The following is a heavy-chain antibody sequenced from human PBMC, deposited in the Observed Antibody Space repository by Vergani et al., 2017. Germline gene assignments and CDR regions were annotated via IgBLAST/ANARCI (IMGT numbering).Heavy chain of an antibody. D-gene: IGHD1-1*01. J-gene: IGHJ5*02. CDR2: INAGNGNT. V-gene: IGHV1-3*01. Sequence: QVQLVQSGAEVKKPGASVKVSCKASGYTFTNYAMHWVRQAPGQRLEWMGWINAGNGNTKYSQKFQGRVTLTRDTSASTAYMDLSSLRSEDTAVYSCARARGPGTSWFDPWGQGTLVTVSS. CDR1: GYTFTNYA. CDR3: ARARGPGTSWFDP.